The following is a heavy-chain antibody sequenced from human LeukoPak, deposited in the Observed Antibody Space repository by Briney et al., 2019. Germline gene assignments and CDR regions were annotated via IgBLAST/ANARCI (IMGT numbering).Heavy chain of an antibody. CDR2: INNGDGDT. CDR3: ARSGLATCHY. Sequence: GGSLRLSCQASGFTFSNYAMSWVRQAQGKGLGWVSSINNGDGDTFFADSVKGRFTISRDDSRSMVYLQMNSLSAEDTAVYYCARSGLATCHYWGQGTLVTVSS. V-gene: IGHV3-23*01. D-gene: IGHD3-10*01. J-gene: IGHJ4*02. CDR1: GFTFSNYA.